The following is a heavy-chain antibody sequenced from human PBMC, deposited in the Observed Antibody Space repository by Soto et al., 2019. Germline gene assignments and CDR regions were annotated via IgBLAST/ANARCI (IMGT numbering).Heavy chain of an antibody. V-gene: IGHV3-72*01. D-gene: IGHD1-26*01. J-gene: IGHJ4*02. CDR2: TKNKANRYTT. CDR1: GFTLSDHY. CDR3: ARWVSGSPDN. Sequence: EVQLVESGGGLVQPGGSLRLSCAASGFTLSDHYMDWVRQAPGKGLEWVGRTKNKANRYTTEYAASVNGRFTISRDDSKHSLDLQMNSLKTEDTAVYYCARWVSGSPDNWGQGTLVTVSS.